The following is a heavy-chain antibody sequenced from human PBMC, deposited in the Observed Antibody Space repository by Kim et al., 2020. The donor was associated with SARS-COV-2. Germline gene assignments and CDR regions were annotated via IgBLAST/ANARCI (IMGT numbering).Heavy chain of an antibody. CDR2: VKQDGIDK. CDR1: GFTFSDYW. V-gene: IGHV3-7*01. Sequence: GGSLRLSCTASGFTFSDYWMNWVRQAPGKGLEWVANVKQDGIDKYYLDSVKGRFTISRDNAKNSLFLQMNSLSADDTAIYYCARANSLASWGRGTLVTVS. J-gene: IGHJ5*02. CDR3: ARANSLAS. D-gene: IGHD1-1*01.